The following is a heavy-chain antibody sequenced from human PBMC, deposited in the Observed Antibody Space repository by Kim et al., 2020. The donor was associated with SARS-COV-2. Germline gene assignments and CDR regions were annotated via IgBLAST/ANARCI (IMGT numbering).Heavy chain of an antibody. CDR1: VGSFSGYF. J-gene: IGHJ3*02. Sequence: SETLSLTCAVYVGSFSGYFWTWIRQVPGKGLEWIGETDPSGDTRYNPSLQSRVSISVDTSKNQFSLKLISVTSADTAVYYCARQGSGSWTHGALHIWGPG. CDR3: ARQGSGSWTHGALHI. D-gene: IGHD3-10*01. V-gene: IGHV4-34*01. CDR2: TDPSGDT.